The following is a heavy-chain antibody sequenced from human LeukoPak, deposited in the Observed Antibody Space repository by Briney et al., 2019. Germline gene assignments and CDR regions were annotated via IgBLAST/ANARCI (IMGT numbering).Heavy chain of an antibody. CDR1: GFTFDDYA. J-gene: IGHJ4*02. CDR2: ISWNSGTI. Sequence: GRSLRLSCAASGFTFDDYAIHWVRHAPGKGLEWVSSISWNSGTIVYADSVKGRFTISRDNAKNSLSLRMNSLRAEDTAVYYCARATGGGYGSAYDYWGQGTLVTVSS. CDR3: ARATGGGYGSAYDY. D-gene: IGHD2-8*02. V-gene: IGHV3-9*01.